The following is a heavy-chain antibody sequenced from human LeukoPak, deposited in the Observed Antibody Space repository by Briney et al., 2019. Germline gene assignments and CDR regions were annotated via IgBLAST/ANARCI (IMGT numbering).Heavy chain of an antibody. J-gene: IGHJ4*02. D-gene: IGHD4-17*01. CDR2: IYYSGST. V-gene: IGHV4-59*01. CDR1: GGSISSYY. Sequence: SETLSLTCTASGGSISSYYWSWIRQPPGKGLEWIGYIYYSGSTNYNPSLKSRVTMSVDTSKNQFSLKLSSVTAADTAVYYCARVHGDYVDYWGQGTLVTVSS. CDR3: ARVHGDYVDY.